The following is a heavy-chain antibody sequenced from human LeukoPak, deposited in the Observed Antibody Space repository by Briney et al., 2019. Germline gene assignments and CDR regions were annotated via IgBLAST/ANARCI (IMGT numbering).Heavy chain of an antibody. V-gene: IGHV3-21*01. CDR2: ISSSSSYI. D-gene: IGHD3-10*01. J-gene: IGHJ3*02. CDR3: ARDPPRGSEDAFDI. Sequence: GGSLRLSCAASGFTFSSYSMNWVRQAPGKGLEWVSSISSSSSYIYYADSVKGRFTISRDNAKNSLYLQMNSLRAEDTAVYYCARDPPRGSEDAFDIRGQGTMVTVSS. CDR1: GFTFSSYS.